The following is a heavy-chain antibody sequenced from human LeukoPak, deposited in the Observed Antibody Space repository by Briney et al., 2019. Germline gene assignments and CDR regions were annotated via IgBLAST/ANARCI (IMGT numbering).Heavy chain of an antibody. CDR1: GGSFSGYY. Sequence: SETLSLTCAVYGGSFSGYYWSWIRQPPGKGLEWIGEINHSGSTNYNPSLKSRVTISVDTSKNQFSLKLSSVTAADTAVYYCARDREVGATPAFDIWGQGTMVTVSS. J-gene: IGHJ3*02. V-gene: IGHV4-34*01. CDR2: INHSGST. D-gene: IGHD1-26*01. CDR3: ARDREVGATPAFDI.